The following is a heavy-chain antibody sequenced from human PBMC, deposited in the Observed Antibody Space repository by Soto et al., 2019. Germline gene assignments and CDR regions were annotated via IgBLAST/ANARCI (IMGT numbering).Heavy chain of an antibody. CDR3: GRHFGGPLGYVDP. CDR2: IYHLGTT. V-gene: IGHV4-30-2*01. Sequence: KPSETLSLTCTVSGGSISGGGYSWTWIRQPPGKGLEWIGYIYHLGTTYYNPSLKSRVTMSVDRSKNQFSLNLSSVTGADSAVYYCGRHFGGPLGYVDPWGQGTLVTVSS. CDR1: GGSISGGGYS. D-gene: IGHD3-10*01. J-gene: IGHJ5*02.